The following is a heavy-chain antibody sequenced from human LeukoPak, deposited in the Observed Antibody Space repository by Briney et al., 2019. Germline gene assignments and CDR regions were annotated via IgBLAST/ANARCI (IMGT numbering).Heavy chain of an antibody. CDR3: ARSSVVPHDRSYYYYYMDV. V-gene: IGHV1-69*13. Sequence: ASVKVACKASGGTFSSYAISWVRQAPGQGLAWIGGIIPIFGTANYAQEVQGRVTITADESTSTAYMELSSLRSEDTAVYYCARSSVVPHDRSYYYYYMDVWGKGTTVTVSS. CDR2: IIPIFGTA. J-gene: IGHJ6*03. CDR1: GGTFSSYA. D-gene: IGHD3-22*01.